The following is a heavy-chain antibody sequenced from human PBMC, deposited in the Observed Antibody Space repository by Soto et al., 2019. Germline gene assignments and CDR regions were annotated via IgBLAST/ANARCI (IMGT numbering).Heavy chain of an antibody. J-gene: IGHJ3*02. D-gene: IGHD4-17*01. CDR2: ISSNGGST. V-gene: IGHV3-64*01. CDR3: ARDGLRQYAFDI. CDR1: GFTFSSYA. Sequence: PGGSLRLSCAASGFTFSSYAMHWVRQAPGKGLEYVSAISSNGGSTHYANSVKGRFTISRDNSKNTLYLQMGSLRAEDTAVYYCARDGLRQYAFDIWGQGTMVTVSS.